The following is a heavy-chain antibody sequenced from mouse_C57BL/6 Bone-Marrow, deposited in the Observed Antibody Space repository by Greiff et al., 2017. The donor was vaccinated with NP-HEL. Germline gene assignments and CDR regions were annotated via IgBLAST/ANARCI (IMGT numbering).Heavy chain of an antibody. CDR2: IRSKSSNYAT. V-gene: IGHV10-3*01. CDR1: GFTFNTYA. J-gene: IGHJ4*01. Sequence: EVMLVESGGGLVQPKGSLKLSCAASGFTFNTYAMHWVRQAPGKGLEWVARIRSKSSNYATYYAVSVKDRFTISSDASQSMLYLQMNNLNTEDTAMYYCVRDDNSARYYAMDYWGQGTSVTVSS. CDR3: VRDDNSARYYAMDY. D-gene: IGHD6-1*01.